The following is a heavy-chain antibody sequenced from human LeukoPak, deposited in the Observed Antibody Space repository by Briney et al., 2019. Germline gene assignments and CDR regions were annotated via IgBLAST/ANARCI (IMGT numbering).Heavy chain of an antibody. CDR2: ISSNGGST. CDR1: GFTFSSYA. Sequence: PGGSLRLSCAASGFTFSSYAMHWVRQAPGKGLEYVSAISSNGGSTYYANSVKGRFTISRDNSKNTLYLQMGSLRAEDMAVYYCARGTLNPFSGSYESADYWGQGTLVTVSS. CDR3: ARGTLNPFSGSYESADY. J-gene: IGHJ4*02. V-gene: IGHV3-64*01. D-gene: IGHD1-26*01.